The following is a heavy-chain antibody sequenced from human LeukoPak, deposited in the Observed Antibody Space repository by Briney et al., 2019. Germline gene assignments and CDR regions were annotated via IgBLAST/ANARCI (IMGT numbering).Heavy chain of an antibody. CDR3: ARVEGCGGDCYTFDY. CDR2: IYSGGST. CDR1: GFTVSSNY. J-gene: IGHJ4*02. Sequence: GGSLRLSCAASGFTVSSNYMSWVRQAPGKGLEWVSVIYSGGSTYYADSVKGRFTISIDNSKNTLYLQMNSLRAEDTAVYYCARVEGCGGDCYTFDYWGQGTLVTVSS. D-gene: IGHD2-21*01. V-gene: IGHV3-66*02.